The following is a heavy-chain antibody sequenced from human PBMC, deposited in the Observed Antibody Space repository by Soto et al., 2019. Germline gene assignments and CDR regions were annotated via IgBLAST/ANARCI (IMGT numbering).Heavy chain of an antibody. J-gene: IGHJ4*02. V-gene: IGHV3-11*05. Sequence: QVQLVESGGGLVKPGGSLRLTCAASGFSISDHYMSWIRQAPGKGLEWVSYSSNSGTFTKYADSVKGRFSISRDNAKNSQYLEINSVGGEDTARYYCARSGDNYKVLAYWGQGPPVTVSS. CDR3: ARSGDNYKVLAY. CDR1: GFSISDHY. D-gene: IGHD1-1*01. CDR2: SSNSGTFT.